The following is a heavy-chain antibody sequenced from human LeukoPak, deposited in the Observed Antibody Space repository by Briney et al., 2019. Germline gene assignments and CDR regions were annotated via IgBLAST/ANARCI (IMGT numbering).Heavy chain of an antibody. Sequence: PGGSLRLSCAASGFAFSSYSMNWVRQAPGKGLEWVSSISSSSSYIYYADSVKGRFTISRDNAKNSLYLQMNSLRAEDTAVYYCARALSIAAQYYFDYWGQGTLVTVSS. CDR3: ARALSIAAQYYFDY. V-gene: IGHV3-21*01. CDR1: GFAFSSYS. J-gene: IGHJ4*02. CDR2: ISSSSSYI. D-gene: IGHD6-6*01.